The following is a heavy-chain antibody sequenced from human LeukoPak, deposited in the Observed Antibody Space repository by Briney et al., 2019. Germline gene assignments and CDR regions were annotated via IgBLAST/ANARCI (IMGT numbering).Heavy chain of an antibody. V-gene: IGHV3-7*03. Sequence: GGSLRLSCTASGFIFSGSWMAWIRQAPGKGLEWVAIIKKDGSEKYYVDSMKGRFTISRDNAENSLYLQMNSPRAEDTAVYYCARAVGACWFDPWGQGTLVTVSS. D-gene: IGHD4/OR15-4a*01. CDR2: IKKDGSEK. CDR1: GFIFSGSW. J-gene: IGHJ5*02. CDR3: ARAVGACWFDP.